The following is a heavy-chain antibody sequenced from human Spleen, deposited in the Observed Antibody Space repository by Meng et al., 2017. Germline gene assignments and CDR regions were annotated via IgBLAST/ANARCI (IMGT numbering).Heavy chain of an antibody. V-gene: IGHV1-69*13. CDR2: IIPIFGTA. CDR3: ARAYYDIPCWRRLPYYYGMDV. Sequence: SVKVSCKASGGTFGSYAINWVRQAPGQGLEWMGEIIPIFGTANYAQKFQGRVTITADESTSTAYMELSSLRSEDTAVYYCARAYYDIPCWRRLPYYYGMDVWGQGTTVTVSS. D-gene: IGHD3-9*01. J-gene: IGHJ6*02. CDR1: GGTFGSYA.